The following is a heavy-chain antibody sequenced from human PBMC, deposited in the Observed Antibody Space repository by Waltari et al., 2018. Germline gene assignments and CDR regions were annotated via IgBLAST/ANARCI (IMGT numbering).Heavy chain of an antibody. CDR1: GFTFSSYG. CDR3: ARQYSPYGMDV. Sequence: QVQLVESGGGVVQPGRSLRLSCAASGFTFSSYGMHWVRQAPGKGLEWVAVIGYDGRNKYYADSVKGRVTISRDNSKNTLYLQMNSLRAEDTAVYYCARQYSPYGMDVWGQGTTVTVSS. J-gene: IGHJ6*02. CDR2: IGYDGRNK. V-gene: IGHV3-33*01. D-gene: IGHD4-4*01.